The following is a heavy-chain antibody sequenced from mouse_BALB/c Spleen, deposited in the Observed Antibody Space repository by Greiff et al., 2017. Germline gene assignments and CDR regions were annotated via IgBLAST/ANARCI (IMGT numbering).Heavy chain of an antibody. CDR3: ARTGRGAMDY. CDR1: GFSLSTSGMG. D-gene: IGHD4-1*01. CDR2: IYWDDDK. J-gene: IGHJ4*01. V-gene: IGHV8-12*01. Sequence: QVTLKVSGPGILQPSQTLSLTCSFSGFSLSTSGMGVSWIRQPSGKGLEWLAHIYWDDDKRYNPSLKSRLTISKDTSRNQVFLKITSVDTADTATYYCARTGRGAMDYWGQGTSVTVSS.